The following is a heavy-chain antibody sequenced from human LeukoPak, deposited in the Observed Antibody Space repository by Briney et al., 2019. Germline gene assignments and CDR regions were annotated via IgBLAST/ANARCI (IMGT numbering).Heavy chain of an antibody. V-gene: IGHV3-23*01. CDR1: GFTFSRYG. CDR2: ISGDGLGT. J-gene: IGHJ4*02. D-gene: IGHD1-1*01. CDR3: ARDHNWAFDY. Sequence: PGGSLRLSCAASGFTFSRYGMSWVRQAPGKGLEGVSVISGDGLGTFYTDSVRGRFTISRDNAKNSLYLQMNSLRAEDTAVYYCARDHNWAFDYWGQGTLVTVSS.